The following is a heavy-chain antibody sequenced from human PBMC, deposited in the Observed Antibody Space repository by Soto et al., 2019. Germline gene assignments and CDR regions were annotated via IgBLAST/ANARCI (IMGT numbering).Heavy chain of an antibody. Sequence: GGSLRPSCAASGLTFSSYGMHWVRQAPGKGLEWVAVISYDGSNKYYADSVKGRFTISRDNSKNTLYLQMNSLRAEDTAVYYCAKDQGSSSWYDYWGQGTLVTVS. CDR3: AKDQGSSSWYDY. CDR2: ISYDGSNK. V-gene: IGHV3-30*18. J-gene: IGHJ4*02. CDR1: GLTFSSYG. D-gene: IGHD6-13*01.